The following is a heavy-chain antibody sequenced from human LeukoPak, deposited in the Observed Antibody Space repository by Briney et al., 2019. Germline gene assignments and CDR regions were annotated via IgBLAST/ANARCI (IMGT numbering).Heavy chain of an antibody. V-gene: IGHV4-4*02. CDR1: GVSISSSNW. D-gene: IGHD3-3*01. CDR2: IYHSGST. Sequence: SGTLSLTCAVSGVSISSSNWWSWVRQPPGKGLEWIGEIYHSGSTNYNPSLKSRVTISVDKSKNQFSLKLSSVTAADTAVYYCARKSDYDFWSGHRGAFDIWGQGTMVTVSS. J-gene: IGHJ3*02. CDR3: ARKSDYDFWSGHRGAFDI.